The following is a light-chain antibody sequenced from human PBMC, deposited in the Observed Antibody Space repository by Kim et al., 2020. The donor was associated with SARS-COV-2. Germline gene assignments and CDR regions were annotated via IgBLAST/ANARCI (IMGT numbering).Light chain of an antibody. V-gene: IGLV2-14*03. CDR3: SSYTSSSTLV. CDR2: DVT. J-gene: IGLJ1*01. CDR1: SSDVGGYNY. Sequence: GQSITISCTGTSSDVGGYNYVSWYQQHPGKAPKIMIYDVTNRPSGVSNRFSGSKSGNTASLTISGLQAEDEADYYCSSYTSSSTLVFGTGTKVTVL.